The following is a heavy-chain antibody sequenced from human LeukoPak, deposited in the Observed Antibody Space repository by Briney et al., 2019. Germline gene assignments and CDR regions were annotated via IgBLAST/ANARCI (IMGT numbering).Heavy chain of an antibody. CDR3: ARGGQQLVLEFDY. CDR2: ISGSGGST. V-gene: IGHV3-23*01. J-gene: IGHJ4*02. Sequence: GGSLRLSCAASGFTFSSYAMSWVRQAPGKGLEWVSAISGSGGSTYYADSVKGRFTISRDNSKNTLYLQMNSLRAEDTAVYYCARGGQQLVLEFDYWGQGTLVTVSS. CDR1: GFTFSSYA. D-gene: IGHD6-13*01.